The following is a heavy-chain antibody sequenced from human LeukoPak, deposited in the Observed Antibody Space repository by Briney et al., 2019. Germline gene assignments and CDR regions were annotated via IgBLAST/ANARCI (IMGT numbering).Heavy chain of an antibody. D-gene: IGHD2-15*01. CDR2: VSGTGGRT. CDR3: VKASSCSPQYNWFDA. Sequence: GGSLRLSCAASGFTFSTYAMSWVRQAPGKGLEWVSVVSGTGGRTYYADSVKGRFTISRDNSKNTLYLQMNSLRAEDTALYYCVKASSCSPQYNWFDAWGQGTLVTVSS. J-gene: IGHJ5*02. V-gene: IGHV3-23*01. CDR1: GFTFSTYA.